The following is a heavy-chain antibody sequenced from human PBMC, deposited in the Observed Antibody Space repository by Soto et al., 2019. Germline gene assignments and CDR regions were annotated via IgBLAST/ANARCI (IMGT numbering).Heavy chain of an antibody. J-gene: IGHJ4*02. CDR3: ARHRWGSGSYSGLLDF. V-gene: IGHV4-39*01. CDR2: VHYSGSA. D-gene: IGHD3-10*01. CDR1: GGSISTSSYF. Sequence: QLQLQESGPGLVKPSETLSLTCSVSGGSISTSSYFWGWIRQPPGKGLEWVGAVHYSGSANYRSSLQSRVTRSVDTSQNQFSLRLRSVTAADTAVYYCARHRWGSGSYSGLLDFWGQGALVTVS.